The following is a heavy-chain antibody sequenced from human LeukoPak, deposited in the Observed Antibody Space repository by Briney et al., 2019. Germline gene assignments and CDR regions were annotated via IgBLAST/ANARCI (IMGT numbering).Heavy chain of an antibody. CDR2: IYPNSGGT. J-gene: IGHJ4*02. CDR1: GYTLIDYY. CDR3: ARDLIARRFSGHTRPSSMALDY. V-gene: IGHV1-2*02. Sequence: ASVNVSCKASGYTLIDYYIHWVRQAPGQGLEWMGWIYPNSGGTKFPQTFQDRVTMTWDTSISTAYMEFSGLTSDDTAVYFCARDLIARRFSGHTRPSSMALDYWGQGTLVTVSS. D-gene: IGHD2/OR15-2a*01.